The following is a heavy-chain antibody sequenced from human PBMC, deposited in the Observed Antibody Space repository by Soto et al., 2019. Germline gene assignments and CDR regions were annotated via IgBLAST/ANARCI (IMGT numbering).Heavy chain of an antibody. CDR2: ITNSGGDT. CDR3: AKDLYSNYGDAFDI. D-gene: IGHD4-4*01. CDR1: GFTFSNYA. V-gene: IGHV3-23*01. J-gene: IGHJ3*02. Sequence: EVQLLESGGGLVQPGGSLRLSCAASGFTFSNYAMTWVRQAPGEGLEWVSVITNSGGDTLHADSVKGRFTISRDNSKNTLYLQMNSLRAEDTALYYCAKDLYSNYGDAFDIWGQGTMVTVSS.